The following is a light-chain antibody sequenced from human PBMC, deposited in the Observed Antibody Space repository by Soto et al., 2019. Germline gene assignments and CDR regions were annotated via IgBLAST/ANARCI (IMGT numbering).Light chain of an antibody. V-gene: IGKV3-20*01. CDR2: GAS. CDR1: QSVSSNN. CDR3: QQYGRSPFT. J-gene: IGKJ3*01. Sequence: LVLTQCTACLSMPQEVKATLPCRSSQSVSSNNLAWYQQRPGQAPRVVIYGASTRATGIPERFSGSGSGTDFTLTISRLESEDFAVYCCQQYGRSPFTFGPGTKVDI.